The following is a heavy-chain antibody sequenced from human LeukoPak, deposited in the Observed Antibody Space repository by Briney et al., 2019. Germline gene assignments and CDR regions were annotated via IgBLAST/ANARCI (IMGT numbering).Heavy chain of an antibody. CDR1: GFTFSSYW. J-gene: IGHJ4*02. CDR2: IKQDGSEI. Sequence: GGSLRLSCAVSGFTFSSYWMTWVRQAPGKGLEWVANIKQDGSEIYYMDSVKGRFTISRDNAKNSLYLQMNSLRAEDTAVYYCARDLWAQKLPHRYFDYWGQGTLVTVSS. V-gene: IGHV3-7*05. D-gene: IGHD6-13*01. CDR3: ARDLWAQKLPHRYFDY.